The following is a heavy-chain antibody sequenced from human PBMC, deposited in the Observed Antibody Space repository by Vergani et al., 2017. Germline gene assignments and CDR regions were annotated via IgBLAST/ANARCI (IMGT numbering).Heavy chain of an antibody. CDR2: IYTGGTA. Sequence: EVQLVESGGGLIQPGGSLRLSCAASGFTVSSNYMSWVRQAPGKGLEWVSLIYTGGTASYADSVEGRFTISKDNSKNTLYLQMNSLRAEDSAVYYCAKVAIITMIVVVKNWYFDLWGRGTLVTVSS. V-gene: IGHV3-53*01. J-gene: IGHJ2*01. D-gene: IGHD3-22*01. CDR1: GFTVSSNY. CDR3: AKVAIITMIVVVKNWYFDL.